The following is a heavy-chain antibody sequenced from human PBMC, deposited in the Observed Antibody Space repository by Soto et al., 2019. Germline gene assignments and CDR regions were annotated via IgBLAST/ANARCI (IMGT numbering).Heavy chain of an antibody. CDR1: GYNFANYW. CDR3: ARQGSYCSSTSCYRWVDPKDHGMDV. V-gene: IGHV5-51*01. D-gene: IGHD2-2*02. J-gene: IGHJ6*02. Sequence: GESLKISCKGSGYNFANYWIGWVRQMPGKGLEWMGIIYPGDSDTTYSPSFQGQVTISADKSISTAYLQWSSLKASDTAIYYCARQGSYCSSTSCYRWVDPKDHGMDVWGQGTTVTVSS. CDR2: IYPGDSDT.